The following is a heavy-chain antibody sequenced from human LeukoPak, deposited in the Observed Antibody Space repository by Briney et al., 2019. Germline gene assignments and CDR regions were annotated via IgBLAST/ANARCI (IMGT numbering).Heavy chain of an antibody. D-gene: IGHD3-22*01. CDR1: GGTFSSYA. Sequence: ASVKVSCKACGGTFSSYAISWVRQAPGQGLEWMGWINPNSGDTNYAQKFQGRVTMTRDTSISTAYMELSRLRSDDTAVYYCARSGSGYYYPPYDYWGQGALVTVSS. CDR3: ARSGSGYYYPPYDY. V-gene: IGHV1-2*02. J-gene: IGHJ4*02. CDR2: INPNSGDT.